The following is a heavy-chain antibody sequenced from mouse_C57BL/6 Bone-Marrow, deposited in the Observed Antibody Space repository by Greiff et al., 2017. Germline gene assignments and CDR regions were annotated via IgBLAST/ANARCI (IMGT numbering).Heavy chain of an antibody. CDR1: GYTFTSYW. J-gene: IGHJ2*01. Sequence: VQLQQSGAELVMPGASVKLSCKASGYTFTSYWMHWVKQRPGQGLEWIGEIDPSDSYTNYNQKFKGKSTLTVDKSSSTAYMQLSSLTSEDSAVYYCALTMVTFDYWGQGTTLTVSS. CDR3: ALTMVTFDY. D-gene: IGHD2-2*01. CDR2: IDPSDSYT. V-gene: IGHV1-69*01.